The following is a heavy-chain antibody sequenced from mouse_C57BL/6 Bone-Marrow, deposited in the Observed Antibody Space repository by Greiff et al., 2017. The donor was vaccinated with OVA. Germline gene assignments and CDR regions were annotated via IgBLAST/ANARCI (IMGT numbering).Heavy chain of an antibody. V-gene: IGHV10-1*01. CDR3: VRHGYGGFAY. Sequence: EVKLVESGGGLVQPKGSLKLSCAASGFSFNTYAMNWVRQAPGKGLEWVARIRSKSNNYATYYADSVKDRFTISRDDSESMLYLQMNNLKTEDTAMYYCVRHGYGGFAYWGQGTLVTVSA. J-gene: IGHJ3*01. CDR2: IRSKSNNYAT. CDR1: GFSFNTYA. D-gene: IGHD2-2*01.